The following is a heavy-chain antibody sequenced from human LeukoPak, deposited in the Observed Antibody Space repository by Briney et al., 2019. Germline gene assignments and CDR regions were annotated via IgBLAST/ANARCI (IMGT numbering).Heavy chain of an antibody. V-gene: IGHV1-24*01. J-gene: IGHJ4*02. CDR1: GYTLTELS. CDR2: FDPEDGET. Sequence: ASVTVSCKVSGYTLTELSMHWVRQAPGKGLEWMGGFDPEDGETIYAQKFQGRVTMTEDTSTDTAYMELSSLRSEDTAVYYCATVPLSGSGSYYNPTPFDYWGQGTLVTVSS. CDR3: ATVPLSGSGSYYNPTPFDY. D-gene: IGHD3-10*01.